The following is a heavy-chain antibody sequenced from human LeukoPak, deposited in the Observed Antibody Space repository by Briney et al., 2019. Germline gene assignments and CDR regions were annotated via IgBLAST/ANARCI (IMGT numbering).Heavy chain of an antibody. Sequence: SETLSLTCTVSGGSISSSSYYWGWIRQPPGKGLEWIGSIYYSGSTYYNPSLKSRVTISVDTSKNQFSLKLSSVTAADTAVYYCARDIAVAGTGPFDYWGQGTLVTVSS. D-gene: IGHD6-19*01. V-gene: IGHV4-39*07. J-gene: IGHJ4*02. CDR1: GGSISSSSYY. CDR2: IYYSGST. CDR3: ARDIAVAGTGPFDY.